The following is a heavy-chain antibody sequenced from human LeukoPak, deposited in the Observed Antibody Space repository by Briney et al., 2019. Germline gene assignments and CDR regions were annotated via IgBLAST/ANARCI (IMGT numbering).Heavy chain of an antibody. CDR3: ARDRGYSSSWRYYFDY. D-gene: IGHD6-13*01. V-gene: IGHV3-33*01. CDR2: IWYDGSNK. Sequence: PGGSLRLSCAASGFTFSTSGLHWVRPAPHKGLEWVAVIWYDGSNKYYTAAVKGRFTISKDNSKNTLYLQMNSRRAEDTSVYYCARDRGYSSSWRYYFDYWGQGTLVIVSS. J-gene: IGHJ4*02. CDR1: GFTFSTSG.